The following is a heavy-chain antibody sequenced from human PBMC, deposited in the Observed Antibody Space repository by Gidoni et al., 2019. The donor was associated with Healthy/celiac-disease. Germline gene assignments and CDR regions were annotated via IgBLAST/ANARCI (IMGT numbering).Heavy chain of an antibody. J-gene: IGHJ4*02. D-gene: IGHD3-10*01. CDR2: ISGIRGST. Sequence: EVQLVESGGGLVQPGGSLSLPCGAAGFTVSSDAIIWVRQAPGQGLELGSAISGIRGSTYYSDTVKGRFTISRDNSKNTLYLQMNSLRAEDTAVYYCARTPSLVWFGESTRMYFDYWGQGTLVTVSS. CDR1: GFTVSSDA. V-gene: IGHV3-23*04. CDR3: ARTPSLVWFGESTRMYFDY.